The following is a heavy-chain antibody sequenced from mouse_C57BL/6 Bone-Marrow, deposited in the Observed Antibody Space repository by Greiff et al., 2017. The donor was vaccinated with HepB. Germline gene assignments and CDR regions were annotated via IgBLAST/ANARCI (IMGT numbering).Heavy chain of an antibody. Sequence: VQLQQSGAELVRPGASVKLSCTASGFNIKDDYMHWVKQRPEQGLEWIGWIDPENGDTEYASKFQGKATITADTSSNTAYLQLSSLTSEDTAVYYCTTGLYGSSHFDYWGQGNTLTVSS. J-gene: IGHJ2*01. D-gene: IGHD1-1*01. CDR3: TTGLYGSSHFDY. CDR2: IDPENGDT. CDR1: GFNIKDDY. V-gene: IGHV14-4*01.